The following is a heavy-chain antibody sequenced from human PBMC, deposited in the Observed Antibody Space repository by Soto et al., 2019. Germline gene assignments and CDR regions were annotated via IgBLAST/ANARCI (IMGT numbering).Heavy chain of an antibody. CDR1: GGSISSDDYY. CDR3: ARDLDGLHDDTSGPFPRPG. Sequence: SETLSLTCSVSGGSISSDDYYWSWIRQAPGRGLEWIGYIHSSGSIYYNPSLKSRATMSIDTAGSQFSLKVSSVTVADTAVYYCARDLDGLHDDTSGPFPRPGWGQGTLVTVSS. D-gene: IGHD3-22*01. CDR2: IHSSGSI. J-gene: IGHJ1*01. V-gene: IGHV4-30-4*01.